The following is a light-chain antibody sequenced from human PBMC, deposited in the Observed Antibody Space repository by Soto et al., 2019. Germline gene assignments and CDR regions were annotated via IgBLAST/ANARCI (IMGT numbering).Light chain of an antibody. Sequence: AIQMTQSPSSLSASVGDRVTITCRASRDIGNDLGWYQQKPGKAPKHLIFAASNLQSGVPSRFSGGGSGTDLTLTISSLQADDYATYYCLQHINFSWTFGQGTKVE. CDR1: RDIGND. CDR3: LQHINFSWT. V-gene: IGKV1-6*01. J-gene: IGKJ1*01. CDR2: AAS.